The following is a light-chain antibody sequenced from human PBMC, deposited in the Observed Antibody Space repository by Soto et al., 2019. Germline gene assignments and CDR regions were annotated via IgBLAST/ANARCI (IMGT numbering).Light chain of an antibody. Sequence: SYELTQPPSVSVAPGKTARITCGGNNIGNKGVHWYQQKPGQAPVLVIYYDSDRPSGIPERFSGSNSGNTATLTISRVEAGDEADYYCQVWDSTSDHVVGTGTKLTVL. V-gene: IGLV3-21*04. CDR2: YDS. J-gene: IGLJ1*01. CDR1: NIGNKG. CDR3: QVWDSTSDHV.